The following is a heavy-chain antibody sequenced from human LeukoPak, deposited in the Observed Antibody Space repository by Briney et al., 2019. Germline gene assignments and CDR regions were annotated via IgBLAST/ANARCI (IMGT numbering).Heavy chain of an antibody. CDR3: ARARRSSIAGRPRDFDY. D-gene: IGHD6-6*01. J-gene: IGHJ4*02. V-gene: IGHV4-34*01. Sequence: PSETLSLTCAVYGGSFSGYYWSWIRQPPGKGLEWTGEINHSGSTNYNPSLKSRVTISVDTSKNQFSLKLSSVTAADTAVYYCARARRSSIAGRPRDFDYWGQGTLVTVSS. CDR2: INHSGST. CDR1: GGSFSGYY.